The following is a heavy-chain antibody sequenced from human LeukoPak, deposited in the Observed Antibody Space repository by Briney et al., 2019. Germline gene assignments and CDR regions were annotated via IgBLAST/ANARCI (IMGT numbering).Heavy chain of an antibody. CDR3: ASRDGSGSYMNRAFDI. D-gene: IGHD3-10*01. J-gene: IGHJ3*02. CDR1: GYTFTSYA. V-gene: IGHV1-69*06. Sequence: GASVKVSCKASGYTFTSYAISWVRQAPGQGLEWMGGIIPIFGTANYAQKFQGRVTITADKSTSTAYMELSSLRSEDTAVYYCASRDGSGSYMNRAFDIWGQGTMVTVSS. CDR2: IIPIFGTA.